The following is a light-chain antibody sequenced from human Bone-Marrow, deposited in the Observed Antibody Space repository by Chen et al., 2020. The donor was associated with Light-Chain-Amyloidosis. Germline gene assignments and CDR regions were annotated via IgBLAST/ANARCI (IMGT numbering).Light chain of an antibody. CDR3: SSSATSNTWV. CDR2: DVI. J-gene: IGLJ3*02. Sequence: QSALTQPASVSGSPGQSITVSCTGASSDVSWYQQHPGKAPKLVIYDVINRPSGVSGRFSGSKSGDTASLTISGLQAEDEADYVCSSSATSNTWVFGGGTKLTVL. CDR1: SSDV. V-gene: IGLV2-14*03.